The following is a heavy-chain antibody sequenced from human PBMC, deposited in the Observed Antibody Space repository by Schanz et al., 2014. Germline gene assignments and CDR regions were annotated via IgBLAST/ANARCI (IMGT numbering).Heavy chain of an antibody. J-gene: IGHJ4*02. CDR2: INTKTGNP. CDR1: GYTFIGNY. CDR3: ARGYCAGTSCPIFDY. D-gene: IGHD2-2*01. Sequence: QVQLVQSGAELKKPGASLKVSCKGSGYTFIGNYIHWVRQAPGQGLEWMGWINTKTGNPTYAQGFTGRFVFSLDTSVSTTHLQITNLKADDTAVYYCARGYCAGTSCPIFDYWGQGTLVTVSS. V-gene: IGHV7-4-1*02.